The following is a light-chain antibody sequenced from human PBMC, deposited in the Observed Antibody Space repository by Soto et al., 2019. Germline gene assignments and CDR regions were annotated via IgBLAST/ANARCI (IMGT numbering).Light chain of an antibody. V-gene: IGLV2-14*01. CDR1: SSDVGGYNH. J-gene: IGLJ2*01. CDR2: EVS. Sequence: QSALTQPASVSGSPGQSITISCTGSSSDVGGYNHVSWYQQHPGKAPKLMIYEVSNRPSGVSNRFSGSKSGNTASLTIYGLQAEDEADYYCSSYTTSTTRIIFGGGTKLTVL. CDR3: SSYTTSTTRII.